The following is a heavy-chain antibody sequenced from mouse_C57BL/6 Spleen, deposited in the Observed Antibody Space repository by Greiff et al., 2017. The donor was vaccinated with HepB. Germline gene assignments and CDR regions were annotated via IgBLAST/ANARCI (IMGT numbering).Heavy chain of an antibody. J-gene: IGHJ3*01. D-gene: IGHD1-1*01. V-gene: IGHV1-74*01. Sequence: VKLQQPGAELVKPGASVKVSCKASGYTFTSYWMHWVKQRPGQGLEWIGRIHPSDSDTNYNQKFKGKATLTVDKSSSTAYMQLSSLTSEDSAVYYCATSYYYGSSPWFAYWGQGTLVTVSA. CDR2: IHPSDSDT. CDR1: GYTFTSYW. CDR3: ATSYYYGSSPWFAY.